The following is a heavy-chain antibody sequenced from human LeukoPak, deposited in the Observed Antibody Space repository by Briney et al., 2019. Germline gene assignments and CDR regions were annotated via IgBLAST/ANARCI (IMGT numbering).Heavy chain of an antibody. CDR2: IYYSGST. D-gene: IGHD3-10*01. CDR3: ARHRNTMVRGVIWDWYFDL. J-gene: IGHJ2*01. CDR1: GGSISSYY. Sequence: PSETLSLTCIVSGGSISSYYWSWIRQPPGKGLEWIGYIYYSGSTNYNPSLKSRVTISVDTSKNQFSLKLSSVTAADTAVYYCARHRNTMVRGVIWDWYFDLWGRGTLVTVSS. V-gene: IGHV4-59*01.